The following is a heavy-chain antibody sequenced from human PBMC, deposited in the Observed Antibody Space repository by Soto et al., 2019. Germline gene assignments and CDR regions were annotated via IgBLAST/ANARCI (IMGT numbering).Heavy chain of an antibody. CDR2: IKSKTDGGTT. V-gene: IGHV3-15*01. J-gene: IGHJ4*02. CDR1: GFTFNNAW. CDR3: TTNNFDIIWGSNRFYFFDY. D-gene: IGHD3-16*02. Sequence: GGSLRLSCATSGFTFNNAWMSWVRQAPGKGLEWVGHIKSKTDGGTTEYAAPVKGRFTISRDDSKNTVYLQMNSLKTEDTALYFCTTNNFDIIWGSNRFYFFDYWGQGTLVTVS.